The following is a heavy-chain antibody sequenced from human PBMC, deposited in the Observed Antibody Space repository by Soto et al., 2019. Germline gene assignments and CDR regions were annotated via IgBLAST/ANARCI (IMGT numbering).Heavy chain of an antibody. J-gene: IGHJ6*02. V-gene: IGHV4-34*01. CDR1: GSLPVGSLSTYF. CDR3: ARARFSQWSQDYYGLDV. CDR2: INHSGSP. Sequence: LSLTCGLSGSLPVGSLSTYFWTWIRQPPGKGLERIGEINHSGSPNYSPSLRGRVTISLDTSKKQFSLNLSSVTAADTAVYFCARARFSQWSQDYYGLDVWGQGTTVTVSS. D-gene: IGHD3-3*01.